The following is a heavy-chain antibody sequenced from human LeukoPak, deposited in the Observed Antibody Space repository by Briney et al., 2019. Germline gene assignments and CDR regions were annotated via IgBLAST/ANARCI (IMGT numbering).Heavy chain of an antibody. CDR1: GFTFSSYS. CDR3: AGGQN. CDR2: ISSSSSYI. Sequence: PGGSLRLSCAASGFTFSSYSMNWVRQAPGKGLEWVSSISSSSSYIYYAGSVKGRFTISRDNAKNSLYLQMNSLRAEDTAVYYCAGGQNWGQGTLVTVSS. J-gene: IGHJ4*02. V-gene: IGHV3-21*01.